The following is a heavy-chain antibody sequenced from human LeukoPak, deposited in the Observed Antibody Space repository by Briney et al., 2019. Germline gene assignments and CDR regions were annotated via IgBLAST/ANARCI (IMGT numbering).Heavy chain of an antibody. V-gene: IGHV3-66*01. D-gene: IGHD5-12*01. Sequence: GGSLRLSCVASGFTVSSNYMSWVRQAPGKGLEWVSVIYSGGSTYYADSVKGRFTISRDNSKNTLYLQMNSLRAEDTAVYYCARDPSGYDYYYYGMDVWGQGTTVTVSS. CDR3: ARDPSGYDYYYYGMDV. CDR1: GFTVSSNY. CDR2: IYSGGST. J-gene: IGHJ6*02.